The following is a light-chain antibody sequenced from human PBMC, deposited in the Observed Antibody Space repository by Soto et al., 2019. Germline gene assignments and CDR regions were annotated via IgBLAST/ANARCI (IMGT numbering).Light chain of an antibody. CDR2: DVS. CDR1: SSDVGGYDY. V-gene: IGLV2-14*01. Sequence: QSALTQPASVSGSPGQSITISCTGTSSDVGGYDYVSWYQHHPGKAPKLMIYDVSNRPSGVSSRFSGSKSDNTASLTIYGLQAEDEAVYYCSSYTKNSPYVFGTGTKLTVL. J-gene: IGLJ1*01. CDR3: SSYTKNSPYV.